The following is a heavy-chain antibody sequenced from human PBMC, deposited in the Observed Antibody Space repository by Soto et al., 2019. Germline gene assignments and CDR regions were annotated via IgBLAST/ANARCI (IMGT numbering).Heavy chain of an antibody. Sequence: QVKLVQSGTEVKKPGASIKVSCKASGYSFATSGMSWVRQAPGQGLEWMGWVSVYSGNTNYDQNLQDRVTMTTDTSTNTAYLEVRNLRSDDTAVYYCARASPYYDASGYANWGQGTLVTVSS. D-gene: IGHD3-22*01. V-gene: IGHV1-18*01. CDR3: ARASPYYDASGYAN. J-gene: IGHJ4*02. CDR1: GYSFATSG. CDR2: VSVYSGNT.